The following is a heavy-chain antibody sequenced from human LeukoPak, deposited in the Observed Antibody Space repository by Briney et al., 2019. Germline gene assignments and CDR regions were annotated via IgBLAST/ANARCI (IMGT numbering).Heavy chain of an antibody. CDR3: ARAPPYYYDSSGYYYYGMDV. D-gene: IGHD3-22*01. Sequence: SETLSLTGTVSGGSISSDKNYWGWIRQPPGKGLEWIGSIYYSGSTYYNPSLKSRVTISVDTSKNQFSLKLSSVTAADTAVYYCARAPPYYYDSSGYYYYGMDVWGQGTTVTVSS. CDR2: IYYSGST. J-gene: IGHJ6*02. V-gene: IGHV4-39*07. CDR1: GGSISSDKNY.